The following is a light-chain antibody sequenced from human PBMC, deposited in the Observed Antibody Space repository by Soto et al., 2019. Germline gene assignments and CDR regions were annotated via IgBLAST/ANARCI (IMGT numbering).Light chain of an antibody. V-gene: IGLV2-8*01. CDR3: SSYAGSNMGV. CDR1: SSDIGGYNY. CDR2: EVN. J-gene: IGLJ2*01. Sequence: QSALTQPPSASGSPGQSGAISCTGTSSDIGGYNYVSWYQIHPGKAPKLMIYEVNKRPSGVPDRFSGSKSGNTASLIVSGLQAEDEADYYCSSYAGSNMGVFGGGTKVTVL.